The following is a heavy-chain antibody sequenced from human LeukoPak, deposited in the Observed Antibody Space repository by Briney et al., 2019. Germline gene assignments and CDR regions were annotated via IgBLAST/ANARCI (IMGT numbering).Heavy chain of an antibody. J-gene: IGHJ4*02. Sequence: GGSLRLSCAAAGFTFTTYGIHWVRQAPGKGLERVAVVWPDGSIKYYADSVKGRFTISRDDSQNTLFLQMNSLRAEDTAVYYCARAVGPYDYWGQGTLVTVSS. V-gene: IGHV3-33*01. D-gene: IGHD3-16*01. CDR2: VWPDGSIK. CDR1: GFTFTTYG. CDR3: ARAVGPYDY.